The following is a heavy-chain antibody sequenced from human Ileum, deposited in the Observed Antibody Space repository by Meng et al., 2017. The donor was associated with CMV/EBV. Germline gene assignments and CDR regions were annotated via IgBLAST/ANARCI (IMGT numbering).Heavy chain of an antibody. D-gene: IGHD2-2*01. V-gene: IGHV3-74*01. CDR2: INSDGSST. J-gene: IGHJ5*02. Sequence: GGSLRLSCSASTFTFSSYAIKWVRQAPGKGLVWVSRINSDGSSTSYADSVKGRFTISRDNAKNTLYLQMNSLRAEDTAVYYCARDRVLGYCSSTSCSVNWFDPWGQGTLVTVSS. CDR3: ARDRVLGYCSSTSCSVNWFDP. CDR1: TFTFSSYA.